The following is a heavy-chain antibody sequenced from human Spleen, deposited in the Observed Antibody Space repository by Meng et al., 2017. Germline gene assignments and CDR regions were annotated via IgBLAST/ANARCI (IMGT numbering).Heavy chain of an antibody. J-gene: IGHJ4*02. CDR1: GVSFSDYY. Sequence: QVQLPRGGAGRLKPSETLSLTCVVSGVSFSDYYWSWIRQPPGKGLEWIGEINHSGSTNYNPSLESRATISVDTSQNNLSLKLSSVTAADSAVYYCARGPTTMAHDFDYWGQGTLVTVSS. CDR2: INHSGST. CDR3: ARGPTTMAHDFDY. D-gene: IGHD4-11*01. V-gene: IGHV4-34*01.